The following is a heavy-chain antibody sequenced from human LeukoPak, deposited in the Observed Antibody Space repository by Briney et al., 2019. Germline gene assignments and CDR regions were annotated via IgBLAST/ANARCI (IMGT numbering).Heavy chain of an antibody. Sequence: GGSLRLSCAASGFTFSIYAMSWVRQAPGKGLEWVANINQDGSARYSVDSVKGRFTISRDNAKNSLYLQMNSLRAEDTAVYYCASKQGDYWGQGTLVTVSS. CDR1: GFTFSIYA. CDR2: INQDGSAR. V-gene: IGHV3-7*01. CDR3: ASKQGDY. J-gene: IGHJ4*02.